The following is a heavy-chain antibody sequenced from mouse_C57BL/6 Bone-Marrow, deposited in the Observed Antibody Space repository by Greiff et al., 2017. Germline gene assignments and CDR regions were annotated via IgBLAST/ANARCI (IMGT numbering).Heavy chain of an antibody. CDR3: GRRGGREAWCAY. J-gene: IGHJ3*01. D-gene: IGHD1-1*01. V-gene: IGHV5-6*02. CDR2: ISSGGSYT. CDR1: GFTFSSYG. Sequence: EVKLVESGGDLVKPGGSLKLSCAASGFTFSSYGMSWVRQTPDKRLEWVATISSGGSYTYSPDSVKGRFTISSDNAKNNLYLHMRSLKSEDTAMYYCGRRGGREAWCAYWGQGTLVTVSA.